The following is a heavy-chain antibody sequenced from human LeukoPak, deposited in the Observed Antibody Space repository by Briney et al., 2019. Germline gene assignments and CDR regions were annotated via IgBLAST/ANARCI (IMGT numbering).Heavy chain of an antibody. CDR1: GGSISSRTYY. D-gene: IGHD3-10*01. CDR3: ARNPYASSGSSRFDP. CDR2: VYYSGST. Sequence: PSETLSLTCTVSGGSISSRTYYWGWIRQPPGKGLEWIGSVYYSGSTYYNPSLKSRVTMSADTSKSQFSPKLSSVTAADTAVYYCARNPYASSGSSRFDPWGQGTLVTVSS. J-gene: IGHJ5*02. V-gene: IGHV4-39*07.